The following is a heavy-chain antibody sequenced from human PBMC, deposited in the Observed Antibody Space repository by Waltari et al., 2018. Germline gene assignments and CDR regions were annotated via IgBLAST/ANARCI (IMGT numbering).Heavy chain of an antibody. CDR3: ARDRWGESHGYGY. V-gene: IGHV1-2*02. D-gene: IGHD7-27*01. J-gene: IGHJ4*02. CDR1: GYTFTVYY. Sequence: QVQLGQWGVEVTQPADSVRVSCKASGYTFTVYYLHWLREAPGQGPEWMWWINPNNGATHYAQKFQGRVTMTRDTSINTAYLEVTSDDTAVYFCARDRWGESHGYGYWGRGTLVTVSS. CDR2: INPNNGAT.